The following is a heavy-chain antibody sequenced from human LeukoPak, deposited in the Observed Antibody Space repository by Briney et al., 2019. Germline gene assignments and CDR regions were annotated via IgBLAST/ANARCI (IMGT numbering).Heavy chain of an antibody. J-gene: IGHJ4*02. CDR3: ARGTYYYDGSGYYPNTFDY. D-gene: IGHD3-22*01. CDR2: IYYSGST. V-gene: IGHV4-59*01. CDR1: GGSISSYY. Sequence: PSETLSLTCTVSGGSISSYYWSWIRQPPGKGLEWIGYIYYSGSTNYNPSLKSRVTISVDTSKNQFSLKLSSVTAADTAVYYCARGTYYYDGSGYYPNTFDYWGQGTLVTVSS.